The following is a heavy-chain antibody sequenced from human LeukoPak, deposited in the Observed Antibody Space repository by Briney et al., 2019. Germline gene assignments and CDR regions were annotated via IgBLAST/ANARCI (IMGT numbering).Heavy chain of an antibody. V-gene: IGHV3-30*04. J-gene: IGHJ4*02. CDR3: ARDRIVVIGGYYFDY. CDR2: ISYDGSNK. Sequence: PGGSLRLPCAASGFTFSSYAMHWVRQAPGKGLEWVAVISYDGSNKYYADSVKGRFTISRDNSNNTLYLQMNSLRAEDTAVYYCARDRIVVIGGYYFDYWGQGTLVTVSS. CDR1: GFTFSSYA. D-gene: IGHD3-22*01.